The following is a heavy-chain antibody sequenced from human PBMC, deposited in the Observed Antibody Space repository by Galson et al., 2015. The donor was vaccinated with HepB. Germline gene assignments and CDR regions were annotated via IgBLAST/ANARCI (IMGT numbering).Heavy chain of an antibody. Sequence: SLRLSCAASGFTFSSYAMHWVRQAPGKGLEWVAVISYDGSNKYYADSVKGRFTISRDNSKNTLYLQMNSLRVEDTAVYYCARSIVPYDSRGIGWFDPWGQGTLVTVSS. CDR3: ARSIVPYDSRGIGWFDP. V-gene: IGHV3-30-3*01. J-gene: IGHJ5*02. CDR2: ISYDGSNK. CDR1: GFTFSSYA. D-gene: IGHD3-22*01.